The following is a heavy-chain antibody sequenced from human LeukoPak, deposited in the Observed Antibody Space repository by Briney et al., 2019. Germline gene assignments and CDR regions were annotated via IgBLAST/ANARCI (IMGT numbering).Heavy chain of an antibody. CDR3: ARGFIVVVPAAMPAGYDILTGSYNWFDP. CDR1: GASISSSGYY. Sequence: PSETLSLTCTVSGASISSSGYYWGWIRQPPGKGLEWIATIYYSGSTYYTPSLKSRVTISVDTSKNQFSLKLSSVTAADTAVYYCARGFIVVVPAAMPAGYDILTGSYNWFDPWGQGTLVTVSS. D-gene: IGHD2-2*01. J-gene: IGHJ5*02. CDR2: IYYSGST. V-gene: IGHV4-39*01.